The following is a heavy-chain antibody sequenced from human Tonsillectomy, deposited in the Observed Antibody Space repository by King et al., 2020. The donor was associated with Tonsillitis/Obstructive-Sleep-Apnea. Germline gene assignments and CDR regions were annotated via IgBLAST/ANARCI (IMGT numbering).Heavy chain of an antibody. CDR2: ISTSSSYT. CDR1: GFTFRDYY. D-gene: IGHD4-11*01. CDR3: ARTLTTSYYYYYYMDV. Sequence: VQLVESGGDLVKPGGSLRLSCAASGFTFRDYYLSWIRQAPGKGLEWVSYISTSSSYTNYADSLKGRFTISRDNAKNSTYLQMNSLRAEDTAVYYCARTLTTSYYYYYYMDVWGKGTTVTVSS. J-gene: IGHJ6*03. V-gene: IGHV3-11*05.